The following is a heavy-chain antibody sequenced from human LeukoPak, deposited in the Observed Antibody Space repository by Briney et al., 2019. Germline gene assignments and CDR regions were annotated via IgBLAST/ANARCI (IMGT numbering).Heavy chain of an antibody. J-gene: IGHJ6*02. Sequence: GGSLRLSCAASGFTFSTYAMHWVRQTPGKGLEWVSVIAFDGSKKYYADSVTGRFTISRDNSKNTLYLQMNSLRPEDTAVYYCARGNSVSYYYYGLDVWGQGTTVTVSS. CDR2: IAFDGSKK. CDR3: ARGNSVSYYYYGLDV. CDR1: GFTFSTYA. D-gene: IGHD5/OR15-5a*01. V-gene: IGHV3-30*04.